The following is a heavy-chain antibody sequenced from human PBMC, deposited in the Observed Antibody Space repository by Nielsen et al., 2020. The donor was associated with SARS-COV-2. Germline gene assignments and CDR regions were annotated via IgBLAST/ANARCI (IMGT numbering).Heavy chain of an antibody. V-gene: IGHV4-31*03. D-gene: IGHD5-12*01. CDR3: ARESSGYDHYNYGMDV. Sequence: SETLSLTCTVSGGSISSGGYYWSWIRHHPGKGLEWIGYIYFSGRTCYNPPLKSRVTISVDTSKNQFSLSLRFVTAADTAVYYCARESSGYDHYNYGMDVWGQGTTVTVSS. CDR2: IYFSGRT. CDR1: GGSISSGGYY. J-gene: IGHJ6*02.